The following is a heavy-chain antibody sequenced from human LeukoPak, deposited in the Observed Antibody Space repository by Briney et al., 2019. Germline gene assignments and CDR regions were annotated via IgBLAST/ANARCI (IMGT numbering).Heavy chain of an antibody. CDR2: INSDESRT. Sequence: GGSLRLSCAASGFTFSTYWMHWVRHVPGKGLVWVSRINSDESRTNYADSVKGRFTISRDNAKNSLYLQMNSLRAEDTAVYYCARGHLGYSSGSDNWGQGTLVTVSS. D-gene: IGHD6-19*01. J-gene: IGHJ4*02. V-gene: IGHV3-74*01. CDR3: ARGHLGYSSGSDN. CDR1: GFTFSTYW.